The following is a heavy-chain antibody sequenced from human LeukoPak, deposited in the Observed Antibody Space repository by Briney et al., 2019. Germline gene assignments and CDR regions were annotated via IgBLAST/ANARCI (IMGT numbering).Heavy chain of an antibody. CDR3: AKDPLGRYGGHL. J-gene: IGHJ4*02. CDR2: ISWSSGII. CDR1: GFIFDDHG. D-gene: IGHD4-23*01. Sequence: PGRSLRLSCTASGFIFDDHGMHWVRQAPGKGLEWVSGISWSSGIIGYADSVKGRFTISRVNSKDTLYLQMSSLRPEDSAVYYCAKDPLGRYGGHLGGQGTLVIVSS. V-gene: IGHV3-9*01.